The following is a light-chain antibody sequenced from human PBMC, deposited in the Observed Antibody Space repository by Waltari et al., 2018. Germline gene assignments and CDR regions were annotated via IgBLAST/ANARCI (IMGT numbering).Light chain of an antibody. CDR3: QSYDTSLSVV. V-gene: IGLV1-40*01. J-gene: IGLJ3*02. Sequence: QSVLTQPPSVSGAPGQRVTISCTGSGSNIGAGYDVHWYQQLPRAAPKLLIYGSSTRPLGVPDRFFGSTSGTSASLAITGLQAEDEADYDWQSYDTSLSVVFGGATKLTVL. CDR1: GSNIGAGYD. CDR2: GSS.